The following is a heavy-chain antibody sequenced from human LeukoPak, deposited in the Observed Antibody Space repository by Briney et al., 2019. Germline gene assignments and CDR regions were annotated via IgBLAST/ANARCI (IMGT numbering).Heavy chain of an antibody. V-gene: IGHV5-51*01. D-gene: IGHD4-17*01. J-gene: IGHJ4*02. CDR3: ARGDYGDYRIFYTLFDF. Sequence: GESLKISCKGSGYSFSNYWIAWVRQMPGKGLEWMGIIYTGDSDSRYSPSFQGQVTISADRSISTAYLQWSSLKASDTAMYYCARGDYGDYRIFYTLFDFWGQGTLVTVSS. CDR2: IYTGDSDS. CDR1: GYSFSNYW.